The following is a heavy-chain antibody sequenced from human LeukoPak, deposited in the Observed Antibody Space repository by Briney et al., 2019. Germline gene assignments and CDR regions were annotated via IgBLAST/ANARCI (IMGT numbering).Heavy chain of an antibody. CDR1: GFTFSTYR. CDR3: AREPWGDYYFDY. Sequence: GSLRLSCAASGFTFSTYRMNWVRQAPGKGLEWVSSISSSSSYIYYADSVKGRFTISRDNAKNSLYLQMNSLRAEDTAVYYCAREPWGDYYFDYWGQGTLVTVSS. CDR2: ISSSSSYI. V-gene: IGHV3-21*01. J-gene: IGHJ4*02. D-gene: IGHD2-21*02.